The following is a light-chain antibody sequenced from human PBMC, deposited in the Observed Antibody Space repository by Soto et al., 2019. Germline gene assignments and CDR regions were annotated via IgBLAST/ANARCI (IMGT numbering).Light chain of an antibody. CDR3: CSYAGSYTPNWV. V-gene: IGLV2-11*01. CDR2: DVS. CDR1: SSDVGGYNY. Sequence: QSALTQPRSVSGSPGQSVTISCTGTSSDVGGYNYVSWYQQHPGKAPKLMIYDVSKRPSGVPDRFSGSKSGNTASLTISGLQAEDEADYYCCSYAGSYTPNWVFGGGTKLPS. J-gene: IGLJ3*02.